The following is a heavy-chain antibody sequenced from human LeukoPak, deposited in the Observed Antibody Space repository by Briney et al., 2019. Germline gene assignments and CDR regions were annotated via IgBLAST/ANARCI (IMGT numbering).Heavy chain of an antibody. CDR3: ANWAATIRNFNY. CDR2: INPDSGGT. J-gene: IGHJ4*02. Sequence: GASVKVSCKASGYTFTSYYMHWVRQAPGQGLEWMGWINPDSGGTNYAQNFHGRVTMTRDTSITTAYMELTRLRSDDTAVYYCANWAATIRNFNYWGQGTLVTVSS. D-gene: IGHD5-12*01. CDR1: GYTFTSYY. V-gene: IGHV1-2*02.